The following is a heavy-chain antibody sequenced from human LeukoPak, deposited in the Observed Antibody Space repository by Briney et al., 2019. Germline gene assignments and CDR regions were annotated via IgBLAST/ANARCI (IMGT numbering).Heavy chain of an antibody. D-gene: IGHD2-15*01. V-gene: IGHV1-2*02. Sequence: ASVKVSCKASGYTFTGYYMHWVRQAPGQGLEWMGWTNPNSGGTNYAQKFQGRVTMTRDTSISTAYMELSRLRSDDTAVYYCARDYCSGGSCYGFLDYWGQGTLVTVSS. CDR1: GYTFTGYY. J-gene: IGHJ4*02. CDR2: TNPNSGGT. CDR3: ARDYCSGGSCYGFLDY.